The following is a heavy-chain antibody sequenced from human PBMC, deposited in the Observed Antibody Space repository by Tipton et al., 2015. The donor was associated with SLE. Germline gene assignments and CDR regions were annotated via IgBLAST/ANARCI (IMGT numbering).Heavy chain of an antibody. CDR3: AGDGDRLHGSHFDL. V-gene: IGHV1-18*04. Sequence: QSGAEVKKPGASVKVSCKASRYNFIGYYMHWVRQAPGQGLEWMAWINTYNGNTNYAQKFQGRVTVTTDTSTTTAYMELRTLTSDDTAVYFCAGDGDRLHGSHFDLWGRGTLVTVSS. CDR1: RYNFIGYY. CDR2: INTYNGNT. D-gene: IGHD5-24*01. J-gene: IGHJ2*01.